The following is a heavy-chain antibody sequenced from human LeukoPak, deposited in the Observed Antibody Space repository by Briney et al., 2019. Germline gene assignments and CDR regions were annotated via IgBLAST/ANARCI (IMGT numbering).Heavy chain of an antibody. V-gene: IGHV4-39*01. CDR3: ARRGGSGRAFDY. J-gene: IGHJ4*02. D-gene: IGHD1-26*01. CDR1: GASISGGTYY. Sequence: SETLSLTCSVSGASISGGTYYWGWIRQPPGKGLEWIGSIYYTGSTFYNPSLKSRVTISVDTYKNQFSLKVSSVTAADTAVYYCARRGGSGRAFDYWGQGTLVTVSS. CDR2: IYYTGST.